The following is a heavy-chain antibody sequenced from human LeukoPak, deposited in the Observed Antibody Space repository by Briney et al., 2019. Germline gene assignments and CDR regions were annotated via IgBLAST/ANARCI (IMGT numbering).Heavy chain of an antibody. V-gene: IGHV1-46*01. CDR2: INPSGGST. J-gene: IGHJ4*02. CDR1: GYTFTSYY. D-gene: IGHD6-19*01. Sequence: ASVKVSCKASGYTFTSYYMHWVRQAPGQGLEWMGIINPSGGSTSYAQKFQGRVTMTRDTSTSTVYMELSSLRSEDTAVYYCARDSRVLGYSSGYSQRYYFDYWGQGTLVTVSS. CDR3: ARDSRVLGYSSGYSQRYYFDY.